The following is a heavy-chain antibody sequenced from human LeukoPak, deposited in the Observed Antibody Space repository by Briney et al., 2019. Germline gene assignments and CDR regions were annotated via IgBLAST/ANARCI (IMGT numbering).Heavy chain of an antibody. CDR2: IWNDGTTT. Sequence: GSLRLSCAASGFTLKICGMHWVRQAPGKGLEWVGVIWNDGTTTFYADSVRGRFTISRDNSKNTLYLQMNSLRAEDTAVYYCARDRTNFVDYWGQRTLVTVSS. CDR3: ARDRTNFVDY. J-gene: IGHJ4*02. D-gene: IGHD3-9*01. V-gene: IGHV3-33*01. CDR1: GFTLKICG.